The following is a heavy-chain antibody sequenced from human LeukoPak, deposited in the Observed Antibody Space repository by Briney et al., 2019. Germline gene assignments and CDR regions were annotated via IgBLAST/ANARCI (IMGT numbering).Heavy chain of an antibody. D-gene: IGHD3-22*01. CDR2: MNPNSGNT. J-gene: IGHJ3*02. V-gene: IGHV1-8*01. CDR1: GYTFTSYD. CDR3: ARLTPQGITMIDDAFDI. Sequence: ASVKVSCKASGYTFTSYDINWVRQATGQGLEWMGWMNPNSGNTGYAQKLQGRVTMTRNTSISTAYMELSSLRSEDTAVYYCARLTPQGITMIDDAFDIWGQGTMVTVSS.